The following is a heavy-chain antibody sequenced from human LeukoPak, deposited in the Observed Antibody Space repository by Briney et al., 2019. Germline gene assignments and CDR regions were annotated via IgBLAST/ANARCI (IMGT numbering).Heavy chain of an antibody. D-gene: IGHD2-15*01. Sequence: PGGSLRLSCAASGFTFSSPAMCWLRQAPGKGLEWVSAISNNGGYTYYADSVQGRFTISRDNSKSTLCLQMNSLRAEDTAVYYCAKQLGYCSDGSCYFPYWGQGTLVTVSS. J-gene: IGHJ4*02. CDR1: GFTFSSPA. CDR2: ISNNGGYT. CDR3: AKQLGYCSDGSCYFPY. V-gene: IGHV3-23*01.